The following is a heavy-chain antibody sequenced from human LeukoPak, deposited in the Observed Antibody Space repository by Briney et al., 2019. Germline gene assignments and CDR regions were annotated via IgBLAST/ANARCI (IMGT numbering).Heavy chain of an antibody. D-gene: IGHD3-10*01. V-gene: IGHV4-59*01. CDR1: GGSISSYY. CDR3: ARIWFGLRRLYYFDY. J-gene: IGHJ4*02. Sequence: SETLSLTCTVSGGSISSYYWGWIRQPPGKGLEWIGYIYYSGSPNYNPSLNSRVTISLDTSRNQFSLKLSSVTAADTAVYFCARIWFGLRRLYYFDYWGQGTLVTVSS. CDR2: IYYSGSP.